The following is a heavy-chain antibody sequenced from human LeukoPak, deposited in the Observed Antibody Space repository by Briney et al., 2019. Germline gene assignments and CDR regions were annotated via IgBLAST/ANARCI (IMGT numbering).Heavy chain of an antibody. D-gene: IGHD6-6*01. CDR3: AREPARGEQLPSYDY. Sequence: ASVKVSCKASGYTFTSYAMNWVRQAPGQGLEWMGWINTNTGNPTYAQGFTGRFVFSLDTSVSTAYLQISSLKAEDTAVYYCAREPARGEQLPSYDYWGQGTLVTVSS. CDR2: INTNTGNP. CDR1: GYTFTSYA. J-gene: IGHJ4*02. V-gene: IGHV7-4-1*02.